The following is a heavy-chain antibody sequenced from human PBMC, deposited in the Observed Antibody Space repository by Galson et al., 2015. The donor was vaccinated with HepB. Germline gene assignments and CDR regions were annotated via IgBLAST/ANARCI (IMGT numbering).Heavy chain of an antibody. J-gene: IGHJ6*02. V-gene: IGHV5-51*03. CDR1: GCSFTSYW. CDR3: ARGWGSHGSGSYYTPLGDGMDV. CDR2: IYPGDSDT. D-gene: IGHD3-10*01. Sequence: QSGAEVKKPGESLKISCKGSGCSFTSYWIGWVRQMPGKGLEWMGIIYPGDSDTRYSPSFQGQVTISADKSISTAYLQWSSLKASDNAMYYCARGWGSHGSGSYYTPLGDGMDVWGQGTTVTVSS.